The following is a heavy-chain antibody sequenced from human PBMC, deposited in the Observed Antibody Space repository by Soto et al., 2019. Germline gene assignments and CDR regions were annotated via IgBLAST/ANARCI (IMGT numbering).Heavy chain of an antibody. V-gene: IGHV3-30*04. CDR2: ISRDGSNK. Sequence: QVQVVESGGGVVQHGRSLRLSCAASGFTFRSYAIHWVRQAPGKGLEWVAVISRDGSNKYYVDSVKGRFTISRDNSKDTVYLQMNSLRDEDSAMFYCARSRSGAVADSFDFWGQGTLVTVSS. D-gene: IGHD3-10*01. J-gene: IGHJ4*02. CDR1: GFTFRSYA. CDR3: ARSRSGAVADSFDF.